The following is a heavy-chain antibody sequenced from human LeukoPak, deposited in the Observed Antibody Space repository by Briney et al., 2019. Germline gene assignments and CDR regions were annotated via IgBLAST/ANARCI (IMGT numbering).Heavy chain of an antibody. CDR2: ISSSGSTI. Sequence: GSLRLSCAGSGFTFNSYAISWVRQAPGKGLEWVSYISSSGSTIYYADSVKGRFTISRDNAKNSLYLQMNSLRAEDTAVYYCAELGITMIGGVWGKGTTVTISS. J-gene: IGHJ6*04. V-gene: IGHV3-48*04. CDR1: GFTFNSYA. CDR3: AELGITMIGGV. D-gene: IGHD3-10*02.